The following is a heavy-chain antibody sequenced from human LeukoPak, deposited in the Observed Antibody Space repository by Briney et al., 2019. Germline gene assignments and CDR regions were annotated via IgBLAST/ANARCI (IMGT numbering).Heavy chain of an antibody. Sequence: SETLSLTCTVSGGSISSSSYYWGWIRQPPGKGLEWIGSIYYSGSTYYNPSLKSRVTISVDTSKNQFSLKLSSVTVADTAVYYCARQDSSSWYDWFDPWGQGTLVTVSS. J-gene: IGHJ5*02. CDR1: GGSISSSSYY. V-gene: IGHV4-39*01. CDR2: IYYSGST. D-gene: IGHD6-13*01. CDR3: ARQDSSSWYDWFDP.